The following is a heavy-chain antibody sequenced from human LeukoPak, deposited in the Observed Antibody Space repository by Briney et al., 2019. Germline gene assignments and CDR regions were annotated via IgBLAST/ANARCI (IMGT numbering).Heavy chain of an antibody. D-gene: IGHD6-13*01. J-gene: IGHJ4*02. CDR1: GGSISSYY. Sequence: PSETLSLTCGVSGGSISSYYWNWIRQPPGKGLEWIGYIYYSGSTNYNPSLMSRVTISVDTSKNQFSLNLSSVTAADTAVYYCARRSISWYYFDYWGQGTLVTVPS. CDR2: IYYSGST. CDR3: ARRSISWYYFDY. V-gene: IGHV4-59*08.